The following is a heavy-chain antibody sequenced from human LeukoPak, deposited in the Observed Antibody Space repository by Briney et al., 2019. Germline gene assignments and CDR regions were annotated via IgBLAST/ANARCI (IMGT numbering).Heavy chain of an antibody. CDR3: ASTNLVVPAAIPFDY. V-gene: IGHV4-34*01. D-gene: IGHD2-2*01. CDR1: GGSFSGYY. CDR2: IYYSGST. J-gene: IGHJ4*02. Sequence: PSETLSLTCAVYGGSFSGYYWSWIRQPPGKGLEWIGYIYYSGSTYYNPSLKSRVTISVDTSKNQFSLKLSSVTAADTAVYYCASTNLVVPAAIPFDYWGQGTLVTVSS.